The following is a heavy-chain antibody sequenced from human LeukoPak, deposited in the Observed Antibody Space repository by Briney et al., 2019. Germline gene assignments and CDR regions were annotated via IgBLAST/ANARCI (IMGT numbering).Heavy chain of an antibody. Sequence: SETLSLTCAVYGGSFSGYYWSWIRQPPGKGLEWLGEINHSGSTNYNPSLKSRVTISVDTSKNQFSLKLSSVTAADTAVYYCARSPPRYNWNYAPWGQGTLVTVSS. D-gene: IGHD1-7*01. CDR2: INHSGST. J-gene: IGHJ5*02. CDR3: ARSPPRYNWNYAP. V-gene: IGHV4-34*01. CDR1: GGSFSGYY.